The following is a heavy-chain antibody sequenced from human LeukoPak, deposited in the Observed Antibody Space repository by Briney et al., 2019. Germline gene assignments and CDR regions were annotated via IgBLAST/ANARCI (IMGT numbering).Heavy chain of an antibody. Sequence: SVKVSCKASGGTFSSYAISWVRQAPGQGLELMGRIIPIFGTANYAQKFQGRVTITTDESTSTAYMELSSLRSEDTAVYYCARDYSSGHRGVDYWGQGTLVTVSS. CDR2: IIPIFGTA. D-gene: IGHD6-19*01. CDR1: GGTFSSYA. J-gene: IGHJ4*02. CDR3: ARDYSSGHRGVDY. V-gene: IGHV1-69*05.